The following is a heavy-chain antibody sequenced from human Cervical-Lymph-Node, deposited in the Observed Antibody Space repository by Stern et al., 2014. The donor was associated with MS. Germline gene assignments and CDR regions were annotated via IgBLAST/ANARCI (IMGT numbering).Heavy chain of an antibody. Sequence: QMQLVQSGAEVRQPGASVKLSCKASGYTFTTYYIHWVRQAPGQGLEWMAMINPINTRTTYAQKFQGRVTVTRDTSASTVYMELNSLRSDDTAVYYCARGVVNSGSSHVDYWGRGALVTVSS. CDR2: INPINTRT. CDR3: ARGVVNSGSSHVDY. D-gene: IGHD3-10*01. J-gene: IGHJ4*02. V-gene: IGHV1-46*01. CDR1: GYTFTTYY.